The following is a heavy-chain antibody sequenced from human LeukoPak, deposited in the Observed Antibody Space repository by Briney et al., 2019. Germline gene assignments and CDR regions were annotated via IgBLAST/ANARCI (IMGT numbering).Heavy chain of an antibody. CDR3: ARELDFGDYEGDY. D-gene: IGHD4-17*01. V-gene: IGHV5-51*01. CDR2: IYPGDSDS. CDR1: GYSFTSYW. Sequence: GESLKISCKGSGYSFTSYWIGWVRQMPGKGLEWMGIIYPGDSDSRYSPSFQGQVTISADTSISTAYLQWTSLKASDTAMYYCARELDFGDYEGDYWGQGTLVTVSS. J-gene: IGHJ4*02.